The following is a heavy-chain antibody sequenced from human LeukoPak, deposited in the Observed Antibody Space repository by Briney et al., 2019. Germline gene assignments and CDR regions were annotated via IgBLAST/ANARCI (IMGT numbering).Heavy chain of an antibody. CDR1: GGSISSYY. CDR3: ARSHLWFGEFDYYYYMDV. V-gene: IGHV4-59*01. CDR2: IYYSGST. Sequence: SETLSLTRTVSGGSISSYYWSWIRQPPGKGLEWIGYIYYSGSTNYNPSLKSRVTISVDTSKNQFSLKLSSVTAADTAVYYCARSHLWFGEFDYYYYMDVWGKGTTVTISS. J-gene: IGHJ6*03. D-gene: IGHD3-10*01.